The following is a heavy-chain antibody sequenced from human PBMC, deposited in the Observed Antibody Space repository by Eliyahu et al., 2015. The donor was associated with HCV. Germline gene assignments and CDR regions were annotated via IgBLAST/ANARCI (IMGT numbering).Heavy chain of an antibody. V-gene: IGHV1-8*01. Sequence: GKTGYAQKFQGRVTMTRSTSTSTAYMELSGLRSEDTAVYYCVKHSGGRGVVAHYWGQGTLVIVSS. D-gene: IGHD3-10*01. CDR3: VKHSGGRGVVAHY. J-gene: IGHJ4*02. CDR2: GKT.